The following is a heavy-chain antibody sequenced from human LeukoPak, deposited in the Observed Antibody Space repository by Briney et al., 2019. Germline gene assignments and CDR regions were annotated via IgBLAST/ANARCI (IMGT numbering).Heavy chain of an antibody. V-gene: IGHV3-48*04. CDR3: AREHGSGAKYYYYYMDV. J-gene: IGHJ6*03. CDR2: ISSSSDTI. D-gene: IGHD3-10*01. CDR1: GFTLITYS. Sequence: PGGSLRLSCAASGFTLITYSMNWVRQAPGKGLEWVSYISSSSDTIYYADSVKGRFTISRDNAKNSLYLQMNSLRAEDTAVYYCAREHGSGAKYYYYYMDVWGKGTTVTISS.